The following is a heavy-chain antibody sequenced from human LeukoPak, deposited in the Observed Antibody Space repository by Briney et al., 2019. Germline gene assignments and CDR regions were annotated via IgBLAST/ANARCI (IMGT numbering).Heavy chain of an antibody. CDR2: IYYSGST. Sequence: SQTLSLTCTVSGGSISSGSYYWGWIRQPPGTGLEWIGSIYYSGSTYYNPSLKSRVTISVDTSKNQFSLKLSSVTAADTAVYYCARGDAIFGVVIRCSFDIWGQGTMVTVSS. J-gene: IGHJ3*02. CDR1: GGSISSGSYY. D-gene: IGHD3-3*01. V-gene: IGHV4-39*07. CDR3: ARGDAIFGVVIRCSFDI.